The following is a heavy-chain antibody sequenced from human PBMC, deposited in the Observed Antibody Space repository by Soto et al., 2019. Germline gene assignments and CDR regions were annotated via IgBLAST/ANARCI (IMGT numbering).Heavy chain of an antibody. CDR1: GGSISSGGYS. CDR2: IYHSGST. V-gene: IGHV4-30-2*01. Sequence: PADTLSLTCAVSGGSISSGGYSWSWIRQPPGKGLEWIGYIYHSGSTYYNPSLKSRVTISVDRSKNQFSLKLSSVTAADTAVYYCARAHYCSGGSCYETNWGQGTLVTVSS. J-gene: IGHJ4*02. CDR3: ARAHYCSGGSCYETN. D-gene: IGHD2-15*01.